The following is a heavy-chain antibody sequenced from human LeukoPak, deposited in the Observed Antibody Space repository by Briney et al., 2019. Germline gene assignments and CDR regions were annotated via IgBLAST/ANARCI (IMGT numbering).Heavy chain of an antibody. J-gene: IGHJ3*02. D-gene: IGHD6-13*01. CDR2: VSGSGGST. CDR1: GFTFSSYA. CDR3: AKDLSSSWYLDAFDI. Sequence: GGSLRLSCAASGFTFSSYAMSWVRQAPGKGLEWVSAVSGSGGSTYYADSVKGRFTISRDNSKNTLYLQMNSLRAEDTAVYYCAKDLSSSWYLDAFDIWGQGTMVTVSS. V-gene: IGHV3-23*01.